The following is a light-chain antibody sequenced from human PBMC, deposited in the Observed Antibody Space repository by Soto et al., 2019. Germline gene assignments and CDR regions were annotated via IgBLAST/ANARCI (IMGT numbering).Light chain of an antibody. CDR2: DVN. J-gene: IGLJ2*01. CDR1: SSDVGGYNY. CDR3: GSFTRSVTVV. V-gene: IGLV2-14*03. Sequence: QSALTQPASVSGSPGQSITISCAGTSSDVGGYNYVSWYQQHPGKVPRLIISDVNKRPSGVSDRFSGSKSGNTASLTVSGLQGEDEADYYCGSFTRSVTVVFGGGTKLTVL.